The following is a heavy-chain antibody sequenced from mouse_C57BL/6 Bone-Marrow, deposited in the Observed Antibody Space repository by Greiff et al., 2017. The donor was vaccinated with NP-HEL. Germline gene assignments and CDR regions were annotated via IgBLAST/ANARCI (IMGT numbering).Heavy chain of an antibody. CDR2: IDPSDSYT. Sequence: QVQLQQPGAELVMPGASVKLSCKASGYTFTSYWMHWVKQRPGQGLEWIGEIDPSDSYTNYNQKFKVKSTLTVDKSSSTAYMQLSSLTSEDSAVYYCAREGMVWGYPFAYWGQGTLVTVSA. D-gene: IGHD2-1*01. CDR1: GYTFTSYW. CDR3: AREGMVWGYPFAY. J-gene: IGHJ3*01. V-gene: IGHV1-69*01.